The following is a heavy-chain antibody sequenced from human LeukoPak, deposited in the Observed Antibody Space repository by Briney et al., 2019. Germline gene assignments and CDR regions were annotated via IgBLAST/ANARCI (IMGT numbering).Heavy chain of an antibody. CDR1: GFIFSSYA. CDR2: ISDSGGST. Sequence: GGSLRLSCSASGFIFSSYAMNWVRQAPGKGLEWVSGISDSGGSTYYADSVKGRFTISRDNSKNTLYLQMNSLRAEDTAVYYCATRERYCSSTSRYEWFDPWGQGTLVTVSS. V-gene: IGHV3-23*01. J-gene: IGHJ5*02. D-gene: IGHD2-2*01. CDR3: ATRERYCSSTSRYEWFDP.